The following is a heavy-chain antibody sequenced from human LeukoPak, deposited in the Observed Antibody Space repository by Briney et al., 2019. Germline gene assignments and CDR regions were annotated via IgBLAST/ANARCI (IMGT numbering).Heavy chain of an antibody. V-gene: IGHV1-8*03. CDR2: MNPNSGNT. J-gene: IGHJ4*02. D-gene: IGHD2-21*02. CDR3: ARGRVVNCGGDCYHFDY. Sequence: ASVKVSCKASGGTFTSYDINWVRQATGQGLEWMGWMNPNSGNTGYAQKFQGRVTITRNTSISTAYMELSSLRSEDTAVYYCARGRVVNCGGDCYHFDYWGQGTLVTVSS. CDR1: GGTFTSYD.